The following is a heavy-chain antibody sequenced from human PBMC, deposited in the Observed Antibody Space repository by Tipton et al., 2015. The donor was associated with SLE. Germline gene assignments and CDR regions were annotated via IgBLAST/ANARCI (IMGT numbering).Heavy chain of an antibody. Sequence: TLSLTCAVYDGSLSGYYWSWIRQPAGKGLEWIGHTSAGGTTNYNPSLKSRVFMSVDTSNNQFSLKLSSVTAADTAVYYCARDEYRYDATGYHLLGHFDFWGQGTLVTVSS. D-gene: IGHD3-22*01. CDR3: ARDEYRYDATGYHLLGHFDF. J-gene: IGHJ4*02. V-gene: IGHV4-59*10. CDR2: TSAGGTT. CDR1: DGSLSGYY.